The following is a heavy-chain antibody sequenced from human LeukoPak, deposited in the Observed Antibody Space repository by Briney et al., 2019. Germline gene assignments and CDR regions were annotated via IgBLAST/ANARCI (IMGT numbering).Heavy chain of an antibody. J-gene: IGHJ6*02. CDR2: IYYSGST. CDR3: ARSLTTLGSYYYYGMDV. CDR1: GGSISGSSYS. Sequence: SETLSLTCTVSGGSISGSSYSWGWIRQPPGKGLEWIGSIYYSGSTYYNPSLKSRVTISVDTSKNQFSLKLSSVTAADTAVYYCARSLTTLGSYYYYGMDVWGQGTTVTVSS. D-gene: IGHD4-17*01. V-gene: IGHV4-39*01.